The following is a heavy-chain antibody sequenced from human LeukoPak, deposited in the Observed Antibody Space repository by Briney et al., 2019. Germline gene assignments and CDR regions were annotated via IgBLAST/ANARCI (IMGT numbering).Heavy chain of an antibody. J-gene: IGHJ4*02. CDR2: IKSKAYGGAI. CDR3: TTSGTSSAYDSLGY. CDR1: GYTFPNYG. V-gene: IGHV3-15*07. Sequence: SCKASGYTFPNYGINWVRQAPGKGLEWVGRIKSKAYGGAIDYAAPVKGRFTISRDDSENTLYLQMNSLRIDDTAVYYCTTSGTSSAYDSLGYWGQGTLVTVSS. D-gene: IGHD5-12*01.